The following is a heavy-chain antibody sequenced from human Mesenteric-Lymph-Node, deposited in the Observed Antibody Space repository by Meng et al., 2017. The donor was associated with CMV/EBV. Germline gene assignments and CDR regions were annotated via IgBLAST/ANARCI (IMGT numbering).Heavy chain of an antibody. D-gene: IGHD3-3*01. CDR1: GYTFSNYA. V-gene: IGHV1-8*03. CDR2: MNPNSGNT. Sequence: ASVKVSCKASGYTFSNYAISWVRQATGQGLEWMGWMNPNSGNTGYAQKFQGRVTITRNTSISTAYMELSSLRSEDTAVYYCARVLRYYDFWSGYYNTYYYYGMDVWGQGTTVTVSS. J-gene: IGHJ6*02. CDR3: ARVLRYYDFWSGYYNTYYYYGMDV.